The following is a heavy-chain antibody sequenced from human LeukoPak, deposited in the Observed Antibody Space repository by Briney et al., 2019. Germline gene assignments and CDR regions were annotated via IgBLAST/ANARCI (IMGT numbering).Heavy chain of an antibody. Sequence: ASVKVSCKASGYTFTSYGISWVRQAPGQGLEWMGWISAYNGNTNYAKKLQGRVTMTTDTSTSTAYMEMRSLRSDDTAVYYCARDLYYDFWSGYYSPHYYYYYMDVWGKGTTVTVSS. CDR2: ISAYNGNT. CDR3: ARDLYYDFWSGYYSPHYYYYYMDV. J-gene: IGHJ6*03. CDR1: GYTFTSYG. V-gene: IGHV1-18*01. D-gene: IGHD3-3*01.